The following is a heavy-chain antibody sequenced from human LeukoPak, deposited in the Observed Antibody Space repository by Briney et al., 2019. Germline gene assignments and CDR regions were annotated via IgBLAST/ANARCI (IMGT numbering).Heavy chain of an antibody. D-gene: IGHD6-13*01. CDR1: GFPFGSYS. J-gene: IGHJ4*02. V-gene: IGHV3-7*03. CDR3: ARSIPYGTTWYGRSDY. Sequence: PGVSLRLSCAASGFPFGSYSMTWVRQAPGKGLEWVANIKPDGTTKFYVDSVKGRFTISRDNALNSLYLQMNSLRAEDTAIYYCARSIPYGTTWYGRSDYWGQGTLVTVSS. CDR2: IKPDGTTK.